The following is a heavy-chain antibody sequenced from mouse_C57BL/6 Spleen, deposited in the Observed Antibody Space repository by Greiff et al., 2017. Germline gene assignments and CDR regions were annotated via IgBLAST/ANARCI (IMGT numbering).Heavy chain of an antibody. J-gene: IGHJ3*01. D-gene: IGHD2-4*01. CDR2: IYPGNSDT. V-gene: IGHV1-5*01. CDR1: GYTFTSYW. CDR3: TTYDYGVWFAY. Sequence: EVQLQQSGTVLARPGASVKMSCKTSGYTFTSYWMHWVKQRPGQGLEWIGAIYPGNSDTSYNQKFKGKAKLTAVTSASTAYMELSSLTNEDSAVYYCTTYDYGVWFAYWGKGTLVTVSA.